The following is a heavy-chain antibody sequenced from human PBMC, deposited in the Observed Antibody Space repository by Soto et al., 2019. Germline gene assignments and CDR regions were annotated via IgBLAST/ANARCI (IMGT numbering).Heavy chain of an antibody. D-gene: IGHD2-15*01. J-gene: IGHJ1*01. V-gene: IGHV5-51*01. CDR3: ARLKGYCSGGSCTPFQH. Sequence: GESLKISCKGSGYSFTSYWIGWVRQMPGKGLEWMGIIYPGDSDTRYSPSFQGQVTISADKSISTAYLQWSSLKASDTAMYYCARLKGYCSGGSCTPFQHWGQGTLVTVSS. CDR1: GYSFTSYW. CDR2: IYPGDSDT.